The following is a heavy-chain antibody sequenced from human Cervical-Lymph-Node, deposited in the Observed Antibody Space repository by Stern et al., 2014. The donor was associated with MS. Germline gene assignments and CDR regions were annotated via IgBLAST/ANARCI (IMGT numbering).Heavy chain of an antibody. V-gene: IGHV2-70*01. Sequence: ESGPALVKSRQTLTLTCTFSGFSLDTSGKCVSWIRQSPGEALEWLALIDWDDDKHFTTSLKTRLAISKDTPKNQVVLTLTDMEPEDTATYYCAFSSSWAFEKWGQGTQVTVSP. CDR1: GFSLDTSGKC. J-gene: IGHJ4*02. D-gene: IGHD6-13*01. CDR2: IDWDDDK. CDR3: AFSSSWAFEK.